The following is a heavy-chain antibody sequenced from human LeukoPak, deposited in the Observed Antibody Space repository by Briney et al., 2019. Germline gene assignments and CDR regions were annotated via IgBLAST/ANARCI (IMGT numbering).Heavy chain of an antibody. V-gene: IGHV4-4*07. D-gene: IGHD6-13*01. J-gene: IGHJ4*02. CDR2: LYTSGST. CDR3: VRDLSAAWYAFDY. Sequence: NPSETLSLTCTVSGGSFTDDYWSWIRQTAGKGLEWVGRLYTSGSTNYNPPLMSRVSISVDKSKNQFSLNLTSVTAADTAVYYCVRDLSAAWYAFDYWGQGILVTVSS. CDR1: GGSFTDDY.